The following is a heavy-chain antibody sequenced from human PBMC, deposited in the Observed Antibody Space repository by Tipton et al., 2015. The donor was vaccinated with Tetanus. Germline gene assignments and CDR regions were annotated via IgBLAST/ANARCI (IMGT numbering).Heavy chain of an antibody. Sequence: SLRLSCAASGFTFSSYAMSWVRQAPGKGLEWVSAISGSGGSTYYADSVKGRFTISRDNSKNTLYLQMNSLRAEDTAVYYCAKDIWVAVAGIPGGASAFDIWGQGTMVTVSS. D-gene: IGHD6-19*01. V-gene: IGHV3-23*01. CDR1: GFTFSSYA. CDR3: AKDIWVAVAGIPGGASAFDI. J-gene: IGHJ3*02. CDR2: ISGSGGST.